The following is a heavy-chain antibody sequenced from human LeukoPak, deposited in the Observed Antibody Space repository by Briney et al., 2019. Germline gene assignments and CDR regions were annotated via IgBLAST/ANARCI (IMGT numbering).Heavy chain of an antibody. CDR2: ISYDGSNK. J-gene: IGHJ5*02. Sequence: GGSLRLSCAASGFTFSSYAMHWVRQAPGKGLEWVAVISYDGSNKYYADSVKGRFTISRDNSKNTLYLQMNSLRAEDTAVYYCARDLYTAAANRYNWFDPWGQGTLVTVSS. CDR1: GFTFSSYA. V-gene: IGHV3-30-3*01. D-gene: IGHD6-13*01. CDR3: ARDLYTAAANRYNWFDP.